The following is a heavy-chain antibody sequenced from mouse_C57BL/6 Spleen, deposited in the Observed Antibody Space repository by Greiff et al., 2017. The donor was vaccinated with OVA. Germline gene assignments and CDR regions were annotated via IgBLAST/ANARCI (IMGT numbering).Heavy chain of an antibody. CDR2: IDPSDSYT. Sequence: QVQLQQPGAELVKPGASVKLSCKASGYTFTSYWMQWVKQRPGQGLEWIGEIDPSDSYTNYNQKFKGKATLTVDTSSSTAYMQLSSLTSEDSAVYYCARGPMVTTRYFDVWGTGTTVTVAS. J-gene: IGHJ1*03. V-gene: IGHV1-50*01. CDR3: ARGPMVTTRYFDV. CDR1: GYTFTSYW. D-gene: IGHD2-2*01.